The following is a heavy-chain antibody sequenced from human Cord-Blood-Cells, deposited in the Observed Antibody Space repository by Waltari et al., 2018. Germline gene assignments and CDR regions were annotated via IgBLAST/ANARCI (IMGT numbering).Heavy chain of an antibody. J-gene: IGHJ4*02. D-gene: IGHD3-3*01. V-gene: IGHV4-39*01. CDR2: MYYSGST. Sequence: QLQLQESSPGLVTPSETLSLPCTVSGRPISSSSYYWRVIPPPPGDGLEWLGRMYYSGSTYYKPSLKSRGTISVDASKDQFSRRLSSVTAADTAVYYCARGNVLRFLEWLLHLDYWGQGTLVTVSS. CDR3: ARGNVLRFLEWLLHLDY. CDR1: GRPISSSSYY.